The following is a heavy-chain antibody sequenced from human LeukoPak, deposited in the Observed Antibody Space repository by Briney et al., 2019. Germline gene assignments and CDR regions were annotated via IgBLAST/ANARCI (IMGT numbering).Heavy chain of an antibody. CDR3: ARDVYDSSGYYYDY. V-gene: IGHV4-59*01. Sequence: AETLSLTCTVSGGPISSYYWSWIRQPPGKGLERIGYIYYSGSTNYNPSLKSRVTISVDTSKNQFSLKLSSVTAADTAVYYCARDVYDSSGYYYDYWGQGTLVTVSS. CDR1: GGPISSYY. D-gene: IGHD3-22*01. J-gene: IGHJ4*02. CDR2: IYYSGST.